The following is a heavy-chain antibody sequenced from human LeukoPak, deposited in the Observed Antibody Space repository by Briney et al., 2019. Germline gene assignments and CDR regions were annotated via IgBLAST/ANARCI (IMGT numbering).Heavy chain of an antibody. CDR1: GFTFSDYW. V-gene: IGHV3-7*01. CDR3: AKEDYCGGDCYSPFDY. D-gene: IGHD2-21*02. Sequence: GGSLRLSCAASGFTFSDYWMTWVRQAPGKGLEWVANIKQDGSEKDYVDSVKGRFTISRDNSKNTLYLQMNSLRAEDTAVYYCAKEDYCGGDCYSPFDYWGQGTLVTVSS. CDR2: IKQDGSEK. J-gene: IGHJ4*02.